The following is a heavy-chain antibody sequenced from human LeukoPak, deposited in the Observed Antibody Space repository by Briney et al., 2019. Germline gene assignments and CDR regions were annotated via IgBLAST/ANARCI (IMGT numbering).Heavy chain of an antibody. J-gene: IGHJ4*02. CDR1: GYTFTGYY. D-gene: IGHD6-19*01. V-gene: IGHV1-69*04. Sequence: SVKVSCKASGYTFTGYYMHWVRQAPGQGLEWMGRIIPIFGIANYAQKFQGRVTITADKSTSTAYMELSSLRSEDTAVYYCARDQVAGTGWFDYWGQGTLVTVSS. CDR3: ARDQVAGTGWFDY. CDR2: IIPIFGIA.